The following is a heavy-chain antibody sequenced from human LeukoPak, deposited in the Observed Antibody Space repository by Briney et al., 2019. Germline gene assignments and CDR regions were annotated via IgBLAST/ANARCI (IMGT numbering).Heavy chain of an antibody. CDR2: INQESTET. V-gene: IGHV3-7*01. CDR3: AREVDRSFGY. CDR1: EFTFSTYA. D-gene: IGHD2-15*01. Sequence: GGSLRLSCVASEFTFSTYAMSWVRQAPGKGPEWVANINQESTETYYVDSVRGRFTISRDNAKNSLSLQMNSLRVEDTAVYYCAREVDRSFGYWGQGNLVTVSS. J-gene: IGHJ4*02.